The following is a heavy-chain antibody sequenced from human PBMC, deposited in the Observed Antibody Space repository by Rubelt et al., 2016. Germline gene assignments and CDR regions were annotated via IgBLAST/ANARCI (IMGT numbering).Heavy chain of an antibody. CDR3: ARRFHDYGDYYYYYGMDV. CDR2: ISYDGSNK. CDR1: AFTFSNYA. D-gene: IGHD4-17*01. J-gene: IGHJ6*02. Sequence: VRLAASGGGLVQPGGSLRLSCAASAFTFSNYAMHWVRQAPGKGLEWVAVISYDGSNKYYADSVKGRFTISRDNSKNTLYLQMNSLRAEDTAVYYCARRFHDYGDYYYYYGMDVWGQGTTVTVSS. V-gene: IGHV3-30*04.